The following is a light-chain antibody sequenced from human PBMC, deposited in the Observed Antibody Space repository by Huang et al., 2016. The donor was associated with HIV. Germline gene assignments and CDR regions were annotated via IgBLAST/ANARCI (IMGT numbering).Light chain of an antibody. CDR2: DVS. CDR3: MQSGHLPFT. CDR1: QSLLQSDGKMF. J-gene: IGKJ3*01. Sequence: DIMMTQTPLSLSVTPGQSASISCKSSQSLLQSDGKMFLYWFLQRPGQPPQLLIYDVSNRFSGVPDRFSGSGSATDFTLTISRVEAEDVAFYYCMQSGHLPFTFGPGTKVDI. V-gene: IGKV2D-29*01.